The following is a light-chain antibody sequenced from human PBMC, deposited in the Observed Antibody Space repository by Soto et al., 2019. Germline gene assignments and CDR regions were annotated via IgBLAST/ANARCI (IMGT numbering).Light chain of an antibody. J-gene: IGKJ1*01. CDR2: GAS. CDR1: QNLRSS. CDR3: QQYNIWPQT. Sequence: VMTQSPATLSVSPGERATLSCRASQNLRSSLAWYQQKPGQAPRLLIYGASARATGIPARFSGSGSGTEFTLTFSSLQSEDFAVYFCQQYNIWPQTFGQGTKVEIK. V-gene: IGKV3-15*01.